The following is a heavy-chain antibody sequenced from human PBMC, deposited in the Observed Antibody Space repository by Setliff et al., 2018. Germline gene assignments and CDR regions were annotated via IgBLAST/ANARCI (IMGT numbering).Heavy chain of an antibody. CDR1: GFTFSTHS. D-gene: IGHD6-13*01. CDR2: ISRSSTYI. Sequence: GGSLRLSCAASGFTFSTHSMNWVRQAPGKGLEWVSSISRSSTYIYYADPMKGRFTISRDNAKNSLYLQMISLRAEDTAVYYCASAGHSGSWFPFDAFHIWGQGTMVTVSS. V-gene: IGHV3-21*01. CDR3: ASAGHSGSWFPFDAFHI. J-gene: IGHJ3*02.